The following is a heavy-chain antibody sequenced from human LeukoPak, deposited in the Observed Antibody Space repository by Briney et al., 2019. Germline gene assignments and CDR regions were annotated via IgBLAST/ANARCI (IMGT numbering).Heavy chain of an antibody. D-gene: IGHD6-19*01. CDR1: AGSISNGTYY. V-gene: IGHV4-61*09. CDR2: IFTSGST. CDR3: ARDKRVAVAGTYIYYYYMDV. Sequence: SETLSLTCTVSAGSISNGTYYYTWIRQSAGRGLEWIGHIFTSGSTSYNPSLKSRVTMSVDTSKNQFSLKLSSVTAADTAVYYCARDKRVAVAGTYIYYYYMDVWGNGTTVTISS. J-gene: IGHJ6*03.